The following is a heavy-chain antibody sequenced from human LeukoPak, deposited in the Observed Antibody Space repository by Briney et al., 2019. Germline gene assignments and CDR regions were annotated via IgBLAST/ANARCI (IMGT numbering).Heavy chain of an antibody. V-gene: IGHV1-18*01. D-gene: IGHD2-2*01. CDR3: ARDGTSTDDY. J-gene: IGHJ4*02. CDR1: GYTFSNFG. Sequence: ASVRVSCKTSGYTFSNFGINWVRQAPGQGLEWMGWISGNNDNPNYGQKIQGRFTVTTDSSTSTAYMEPRNLRFDDTAVYYCARDGTSTDDYWGQGTLVTVSS. CDR2: ISGNNDNP.